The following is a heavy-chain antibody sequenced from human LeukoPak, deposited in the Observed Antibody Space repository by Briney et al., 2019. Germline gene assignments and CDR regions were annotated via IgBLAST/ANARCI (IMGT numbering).Heavy chain of an antibody. V-gene: IGHV4-4*02. J-gene: IGHJ4*02. CDR2: IYHSGST. D-gene: IGHD5-12*01. Sequence: SETLSLTCAVSGGSISSSNWWTWVRQPPGKGLEWIGEIYHSGSTNYNPSLKSRVTISVDTSKNQFSLKLNSVTAADTAVYYCARVSGYDWESFYDYWGQGTLVTVSS. CDR3: ARVSGYDWESFYDY. CDR1: GGSISSSNW.